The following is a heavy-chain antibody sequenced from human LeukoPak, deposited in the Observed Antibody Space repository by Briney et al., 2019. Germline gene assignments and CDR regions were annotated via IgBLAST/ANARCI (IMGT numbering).Heavy chain of an antibody. CDR2: IYASGST. D-gene: IGHD6-13*01. V-gene: IGHV4-61*02. CDR1: GGSISTGSYY. CDR3: ARVARSMSSSSEDS. J-gene: IGHJ4*02. Sequence: SETLSLTCTVSGGSISTGSYYWNWIRQPAGKGLEWIGRIYASGSTNYNPSLKSRVTLSVDTSKNQFSLKLNSVTAADTAVYYCARVARSMSSSSEDSWGQGTLVTVSS.